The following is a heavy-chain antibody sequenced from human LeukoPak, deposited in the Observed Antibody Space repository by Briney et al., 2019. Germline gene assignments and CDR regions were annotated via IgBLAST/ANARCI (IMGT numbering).Heavy chain of an antibody. CDR3: ASFSDTKYYFDY. CDR2: ISSSSTI. CDR1: GFTFSSYS. D-gene: IGHD1-26*01. Sequence: GGSLRLSCAASGFTFSSYSMNWVRQAPGKGLEWVSYISSSSTIYYADSVKGRFVISRDNAKNSLYLQMNSLRAEDTAVYYCASFSDTKYYFDYWGQGTLVTVSS. J-gene: IGHJ4*02. V-gene: IGHV3-48*01.